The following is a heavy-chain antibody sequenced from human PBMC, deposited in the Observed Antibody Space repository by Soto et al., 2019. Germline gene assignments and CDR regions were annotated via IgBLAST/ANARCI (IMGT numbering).Heavy chain of an antibody. CDR3: ARGSSSWYWFRY. Sequence: WGSLRLSCAASGFTVISNYMSWFRQAPGKGLEWVSVIYSGGSTYYADSVKGRFTISRDNSKNTLYLQMNSLRAEDTAVYYCARGSSSWYWFRYWGQGTLVTVSS. J-gene: IGHJ4*02. D-gene: IGHD6-13*01. CDR2: IYSGGST. V-gene: IGHV3-53*01. CDR1: GFTVISNY.